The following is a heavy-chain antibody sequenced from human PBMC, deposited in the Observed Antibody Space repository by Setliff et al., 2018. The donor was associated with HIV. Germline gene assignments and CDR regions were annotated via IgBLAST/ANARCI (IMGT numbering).Heavy chain of an antibody. J-gene: IGHJ4*02. CDR3: ARRQRKVGGGVALDY. CDR2: IHHSGST. V-gene: IGHV4-38-2*01. D-gene: IGHD1-26*01. Sequence: TSETLSLTCAVSGYSIGSGYYWGWIRQPPGKGLEWIGSIHHSGSTYNNPSLKSRVTISVDTSKNQFSLKLTSVTAADTAVYYCARRQRKVGGGVALDYWGQGTLVTVSS. CDR1: GYSIGSGYY.